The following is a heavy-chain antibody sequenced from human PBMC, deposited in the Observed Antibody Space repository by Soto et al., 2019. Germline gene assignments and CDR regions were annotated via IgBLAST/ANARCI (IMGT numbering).Heavy chain of an antibody. CDR3: VRRHVSATGIDWFDP. Sequence: SGYTFTSYGIHWVRQAPGQRLEWMGWINAANGDTKYSPKFQGRVTITRDTSASTAYMELSSLRSEDTAVYYCVRRHVSATGIDWFDPWGQGTLVTVS. J-gene: IGHJ5*02. CDR1: GYTFTSYG. V-gene: IGHV1-3*01. D-gene: IGHD6-13*01. CDR2: INAANGDT.